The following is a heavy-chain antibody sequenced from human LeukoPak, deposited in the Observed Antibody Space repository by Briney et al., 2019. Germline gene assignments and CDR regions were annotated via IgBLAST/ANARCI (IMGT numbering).Heavy chain of an antibody. CDR3: ARDYDYVWGSFRSWFDP. CDR1: GYSLSTYA. Sequence: ASVKVSCKASGYSLSTYAISWVRQAPGQGLEWMGWISIYNGKINYAQKFQGRVTMTADTSTSTTYMELRSLRSDDTAVYYCARDYDYVWGSFRSWFDPWGQGTLVTVSS. D-gene: IGHD3-16*02. V-gene: IGHV1-18*01. CDR2: ISIYNGKI. J-gene: IGHJ5*02.